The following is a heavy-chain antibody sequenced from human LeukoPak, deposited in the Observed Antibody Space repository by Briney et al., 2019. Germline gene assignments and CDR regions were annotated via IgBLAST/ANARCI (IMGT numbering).Heavy chain of an antibody. Sequence: GGSLRLSCADSGFSLSISSLSWVRAALGEGVERVAHIYQVGSEKYYVDSVKGRFTISRDNAKNSLYLQMNSLRAEDTAVYYCANDLAAAGTLIDYWGQGTLVTVSS. CDR3: ANDLAAAGTLIDY. CDR2: IYQVGSEK. CDR1: GFSLSISS. D-gene: IGHD6-13*01. J-gene: IGHJ4*02. V-gene: IGHV3-7*01.